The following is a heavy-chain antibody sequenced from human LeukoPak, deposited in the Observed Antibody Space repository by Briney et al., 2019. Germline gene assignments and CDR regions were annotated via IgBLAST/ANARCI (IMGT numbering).Heavy chain of an antibody. CDR1: EFTFSNYA. CDR2: ISGGGGST. Sequence: GGSLRLSCAASEFTFSNYAMNWVRQAPGKGLEWVSGISGGGGSTYYADSVKGRFTISRDNAKNTLYLQMNSLRAEDTAVYYCARAANPMVRGVTPDYWGQGTLVTVSS. V-gene: IGHV3-23*01. CDR3: ARAANPMVRGVTPDY. D-gene: IGHD3-10*01. J-gene: IGHJ4*02.